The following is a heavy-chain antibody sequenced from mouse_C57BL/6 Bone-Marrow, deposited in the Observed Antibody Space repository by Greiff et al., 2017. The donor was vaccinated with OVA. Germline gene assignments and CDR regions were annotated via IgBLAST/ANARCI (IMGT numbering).Heavy chain of an antibody. CDR2: IRLKSDNYAT. J-gene: IGHJ4*01. Sequence: EVKLLESGGGLVQPGGSMKLSCVASGFTFSNYWMNWVRQSPEKGLEWVAQIRLKSDNYATHYAESVKGRFTISRDDSKSSVYLQMNNLRAEDTGIYYCTYGYPVDYWGQGTSVTVSS. D-gene: IGHD2-2*01. CDR3: TYGYPVDY. CDR1: GFTFSNYW. V-gene: IGHV6-3*01.